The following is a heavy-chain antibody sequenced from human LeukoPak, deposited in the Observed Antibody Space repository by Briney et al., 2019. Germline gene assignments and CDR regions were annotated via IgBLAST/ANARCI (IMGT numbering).Heavy chain of an antibody. D-gene: IGHD5-18*01. CDR1: GYSFTTYW. J-gene: IGHJ4*02. V-gene: IGHV5-51*01. CDR3: SRLPALAYYFDS. Sequence: GEFLKISCKGSGYSFTTYWIAWVRQMPGKGLEWVGIIYPGDSDTRYGPSFQGQVTISADKSITTAYLQWSTLKASDTAMYYCSRLPALAYYFDSWGQGTLVTVSS. CDR2: IYPGDSDT.